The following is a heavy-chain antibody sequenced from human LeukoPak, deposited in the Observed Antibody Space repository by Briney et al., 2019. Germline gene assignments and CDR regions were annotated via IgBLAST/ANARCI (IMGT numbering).Heavy chain of an antibody. J-gene: IGHJ4*02. CDR2: INPNSGGT. V-gene: IGHV1-2*02. D-gene: IGHD5-12*01. Sequence: GASVNVSCKASVYTFTGYYMHWVRQPPGQGLEWMGWINPNSGGTNYAQKYQGRVTMTRDTSISTAYKELSRLRSDDTAVYYCAREGKYSCYDSRRTHFDYWGQGTLVTVSS. CDR1: VYTFTGYY. CDR3: AREGKYSCYDSRRTHFDY.